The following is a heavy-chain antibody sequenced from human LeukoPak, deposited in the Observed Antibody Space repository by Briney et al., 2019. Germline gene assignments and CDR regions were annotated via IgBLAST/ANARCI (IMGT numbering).Heavy chain of an antibody. CDR1: GFTFSNYG. J-gene: IGHJ4*02. Sequence: PGGSLRLSCAASGFTFSNYGMHWVRQAPGKGLEWVAVISYDGTNKYYADSVKGRFTISRDNSKNMLYLQMNSLRAEDTAEYYCAKEHRDWTYGVFDYCGQGTQVTVSS. D-gene: IGHD1-7*01. CDR3: AKEHRDWTYGVFDY. CDR2: ISYDGTNK. V-gene: IGHV3-30*18.